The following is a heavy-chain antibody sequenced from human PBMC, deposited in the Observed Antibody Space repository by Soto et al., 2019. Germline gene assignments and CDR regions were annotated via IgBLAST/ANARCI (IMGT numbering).Heavy chain of an antibody. CDR1: GYTFTSYG. Sequence: QVQLVQSGAEVKKPGASVKVSCKASGYTFTSYGISWVRQAPGQGLEWMGWISAYNGNTNYAQKLQGRVTMTTGASTSTADMELRSMRSDDTAVYYCATGRYCSGGSCSPLIYYYYGMDVWGQGTTVTVSS. CDR2: ISAYNGNT. CDR3: ATGRYCSGGSCSPLIYYYYGMDV. J-gene: IGHJ6*02. D-gene: IGHD2-15*01. V-gene: IGHV1-18*01.